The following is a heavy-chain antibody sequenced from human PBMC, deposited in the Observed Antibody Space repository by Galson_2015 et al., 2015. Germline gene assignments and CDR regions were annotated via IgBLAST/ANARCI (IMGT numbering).Heavy chain of an antibody. CDR2: IKEDGSEK. J-gene: IGHJ6*03. Sequence: SLRLSCAASGFSFSSYWMTWVRQAPGKGLEWVANIKEDGSEKYYVDSVKGRLTISRDNAKNSLYLQMNNLRVDDTAVYYCARMRVEAVAKGLAGLRVVSYYYMTSGARGPRSPSP. CDR3: ARMRVEAVAKGLAGLRVVSYYYMTS. D-gene: IGHD2-15*01. CDR1: GFSFSSYW. V-gene: IGHV3-7*01.